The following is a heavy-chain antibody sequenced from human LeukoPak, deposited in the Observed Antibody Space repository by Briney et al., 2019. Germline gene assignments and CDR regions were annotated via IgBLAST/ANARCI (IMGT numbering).Heavy chain of an antibody. CDR1: AYTCITYD. D-gene: IGHD3-9*01. CDR3: VGAAQEDRDPLTGLQTGKLFDP. Sequence: SVKVSCKASAYTCITYDFNWGRQAAAQGPEWMGWMNPNNGNTGYAQKFQGSVHLTRNTSISTAYMELRSLNSDDTAIFYCVGAAQEDRDPLTGLQTGKLFDPCGQGTLFTVSS. V-gene: IGHV1-8*01. CDR2: MNPNNGNT. J-gene: IGHJ5*02.